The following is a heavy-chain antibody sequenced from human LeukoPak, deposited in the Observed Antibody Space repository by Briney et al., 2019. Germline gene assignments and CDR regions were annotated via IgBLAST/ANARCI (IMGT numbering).Heavy chain of an antibody. CDR2: IYYSGST. Sequence: SETLSLTCAVYGGSFSGYYWSWIRQPPGKGLEWIGSIYYSGSTYYNPSLKSRVTISVDTSKNQFSLKLSSVTAADTAVYYCATYWIQRAFDIWGHGTMVTVSS. CDR3: ATYWIQRAFDI. CDR1: GGSFSGYY. V-gene: IGHV4-34*01. J-gene: IGHJ3*02. D-gene: IGHD5-18*01.